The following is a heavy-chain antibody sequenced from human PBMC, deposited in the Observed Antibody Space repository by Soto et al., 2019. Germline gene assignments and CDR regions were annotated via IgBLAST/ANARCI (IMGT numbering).Heavy chain of an antibody. CDR3: PRVGSRDAYNYDLEY. CDR2: ILPLSGTP. V-gene: IGHV1-69*01. Sequence: VVQSGAEVKKPGSSVKVSCKASGGIFSSLTFSWVRQAPGQGLEWMGGILPLSGTPKYAQKFQGRLTITADESRTTTYMELSSLTSEDTAVYYCPRVGSRDAYNYDLEYLCQGTLANASP. D-gene: IGHD1-1*01. CDR1: GGIFSSLT. J-gene: IGHJ4*02.